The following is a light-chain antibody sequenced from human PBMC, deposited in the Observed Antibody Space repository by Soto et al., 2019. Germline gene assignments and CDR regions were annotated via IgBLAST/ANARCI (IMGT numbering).Light chain of an antibody. CDR2: EVS. CDR1: SSDVGAYNY. J-gene: IGLJ3*02. V-gene: IGLV2-14*01. CDR3: SSYTSGSTWV. Sequence: QSVLTQPASVSGSPGQSITISSTGTSSDVGAYNYVSWYQQHPGKAPKLMIYEVSNRPSGVSNRFSGSKSGNTASLTISGLQAEDEGDYYCSSYTSGSTWVFGGGSKVTVL.